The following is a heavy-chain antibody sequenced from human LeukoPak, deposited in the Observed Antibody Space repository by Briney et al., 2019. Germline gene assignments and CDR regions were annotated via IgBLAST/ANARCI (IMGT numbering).Heavy chain of an antibody. V-gene: IGHV3-23*01. CDR2: ISASGVMT. D-gene: IGHD1-14*01. J-gene: IGHJ3*02. CDR3: ARVESYPLRNAFDI. CDR1: GFTFTNYA. Sequence: GGSLRLSCAASGFTFTNYAMTWVRQAPGKGLEWVSSISASGVMTYYADSVKGRFTVSRDNSKNSLYLQMSSLTAADTAVYYCARVESYPLRNAFDIWGQGTMVTVSS.